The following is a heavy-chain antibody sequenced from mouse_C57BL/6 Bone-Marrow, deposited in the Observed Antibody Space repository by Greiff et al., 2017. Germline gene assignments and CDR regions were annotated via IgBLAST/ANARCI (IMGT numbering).Heavy chain of an antibody. V-gene: IGHV14-4*01. J-gene: IGHJ3*01. CDR1: GFNIKDDY. CDR2: IDPENGDT. Sequence: EVKLVESGAELVRPGASVKLSCTASGFNIKDDYMHWVKQRPEQGLEWIGWIDPENGDTEYASKFQGKATITADTSSNTAYLQLSSLTSEDTAVYYCTTGDYEGAYGGQGTLVTVSA. D-gene: IGHD2-4*01. CDR3: TTGDYEGAY.